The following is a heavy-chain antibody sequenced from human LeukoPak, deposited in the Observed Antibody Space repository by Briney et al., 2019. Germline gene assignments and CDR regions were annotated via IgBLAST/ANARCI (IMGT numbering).Heavy chain of an antibody. V-gene: IGHV4-59*08. J-gene: IGHJ6*02. D-gene: IGHD3-16*01. CDR2: IHYIGST. Sequence: SETRSLTCAVSDASISSYDWSWIRRPPGKDLGWTGYIHYIGSTNYNPSLKNPVTISVETSKNLFSLNLGAVPAAETAQYYCARHLGVNVGTPGGYGMDVWGQGSTVTVYS. CDR3: ARHLGVNVGTPGGYGMDV. CDR1: DASISSYD.